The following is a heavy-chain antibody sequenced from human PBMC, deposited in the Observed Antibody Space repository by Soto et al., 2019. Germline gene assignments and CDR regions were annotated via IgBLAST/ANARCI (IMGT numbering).Heavy chain of an antibody. V-gene: IGHV3-33*01. D-gene: IGHD3-3*01. CDR2: IWYDGSNK. J-gene: IGHJ6*04. CDR1: GFTFSSFD. Sequence: GGSLRLPCAASGFTFSSFDMHGVRQAPGQGQEWVAVIWYDGSNKYYADSVKGRFTISRDNSKNTLYLQMNSLRAEDTAEYYCVSIDFWSREDYSCMGVWGKGTTVAASS. CDR3: VSIDFWSREDYSCMGV.